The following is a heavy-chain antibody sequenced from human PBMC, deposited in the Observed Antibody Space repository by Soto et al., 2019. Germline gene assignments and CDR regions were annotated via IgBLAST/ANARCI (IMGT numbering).Heavy chain of an antibody. CDR2: FDPEDGET. Sequence: GASVKVSCKVSGYTLTELSMHWVRQAPGKGLEWMGGFDPEDGETIYAQKFQGRVTMTEDTSTDTAYMELSSLRSEDTAVYYCATLETAWGPVPNPANWFDPWGQGTLVTVSS. CDR1: GYTLTELS. V-gene: IGHV1-24*01. D-gene: IGHD3-16*01. CDR3: ATLETAWGPVPNPANWFDP. J-gene: IGHJ5*02.